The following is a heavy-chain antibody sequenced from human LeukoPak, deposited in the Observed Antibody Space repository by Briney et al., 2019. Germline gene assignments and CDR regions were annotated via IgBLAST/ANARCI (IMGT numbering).Heavy chain of an antibody. CDR3: ARVGTTATHFDY. Sequence: SETLSLTCTVSGDSINNYYWSWIRQSPGKGLEWIGYIYYTGYTNYNPSLKSRVTISVDTSKNQFSLKLTSVTAADTAVYYCARVGTTATHFDYWGQGTLVTVSS. D-gene: IGHD1-7*01. V-gene: IGHV4-59*01. CDR1: GDSINNYY. J-gene: IGHJ4*02. CDR2: IYYTGYT.